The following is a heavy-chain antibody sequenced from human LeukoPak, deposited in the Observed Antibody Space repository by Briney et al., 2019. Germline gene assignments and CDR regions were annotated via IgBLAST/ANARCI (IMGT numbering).Heavy chain of an antibody. J-gene: IGHJ5*02. V-gene: IGHV3-69-1*02. CDR1: GFTFSDNY. D-gene: IGHD6-6*01. CDR3: ARDIGIAAPWWFDP. Sequence: PGGSLRLSCAASGFTFSDNYMNWVPQAPGKGLEWVSSISSSSTIYYADSVKGRFTISRDNAKNSLYLQMNSLRAEDTAVYYCARDIGIAAPWWFDPWGQGTLVTVSS. CDR2: ISSSSTI.